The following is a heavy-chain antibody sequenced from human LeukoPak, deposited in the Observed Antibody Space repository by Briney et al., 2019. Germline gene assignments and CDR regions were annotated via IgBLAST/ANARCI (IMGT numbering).Heavy chain of an antibody. CDR2: ISGSGGST. V-gene: IGHV3-23*01. CDR1: GFTFSSYA. Sequence: GGSLRLSCAASGFTFSSYAMSWVRQAPGKGPEWVSAISGSGGSTYYADSVKGRFTISRDNSKNTLYLQMNSLRAEDTAVYYCAKGGAVAGTDYYYYYGMDVWGQGTTVTVSS. D-gene: IGHD6-19*01. J-gene: IGHJ6*02. CDR3: AKGGAVAGTDYYYYYGMDV.